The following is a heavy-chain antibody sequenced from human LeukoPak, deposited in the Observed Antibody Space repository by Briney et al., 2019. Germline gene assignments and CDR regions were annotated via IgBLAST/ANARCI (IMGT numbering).Heavy chain of an antibody. D-gene: IGHD3-22*01. CDR2: ISGSGVST. CDR3: AKDVDRVQSYYFDY. J-gene: IGHJ4*02. Sequence: PGGSLRLSCVGSGFTFSNYLMNWVRQAPGKGLEWVSGISGSGVSTNYADSVKGRFTISRDNSKNTLYLQMNSLRAEDTAIYYCAKDVDRVQSYYFDYWGQGTLVTVSS. CDR1: GFTFSNYL. V-gene: IGHV3-23*01.